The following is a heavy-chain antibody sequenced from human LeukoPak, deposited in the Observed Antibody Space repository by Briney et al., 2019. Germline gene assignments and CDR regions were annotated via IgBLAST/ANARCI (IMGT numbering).Heavy chain of an antibody. CDR3: ARGGTAMVPYYYYYYMDV. CDR2: MNPNSGNT. J-gene: IGHJ6*03. D-gene: IGHD5-18*01. Sequence: ASVKVSCKASGYTFTSYDINWVRQATGQGLEWMGWMNPNSGNTGYAQKFQGRVTITADKSTSTAYMELSSLRSEDTAVYYCARGGTAMVPYYYYYYMDVWGKGTTVTVSS. CDR1: GYTFTSYD. V-gene: IGHV1-8*01.